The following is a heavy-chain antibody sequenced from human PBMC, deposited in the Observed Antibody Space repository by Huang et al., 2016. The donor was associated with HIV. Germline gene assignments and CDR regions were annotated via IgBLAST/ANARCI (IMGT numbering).Heavy chain of an antibody. CDR3: ARRLRYYYGSGRTSGYFDY. D-gene: IGHD3-10*01. CDR2: IKKGGSEK. Sequence: EVQLVESGGGLVQPGGSLRLSCTASGFTYSSYWMSWVRQAPGKGLEWVANIKKGGSEKDYVDAVKGRFSITRDNAKNSLYLQMNSRRAEDTAVYYCARRLRYYYGSGRTSGYFDYWGQGTLVTVSS. J-gene: IGHJ4*02. CDR1: GFTYSSYW. V-gene: IGHV3-7*01.